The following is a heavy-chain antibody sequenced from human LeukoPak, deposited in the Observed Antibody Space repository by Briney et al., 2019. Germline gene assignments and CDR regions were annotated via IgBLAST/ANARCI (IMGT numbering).Heavy chain of an antibody. Sequence: GESLKISCQGSGYSFTRYWIGWVRQMPGKGLEWMGIIYPGDYDTRYSPSFQGQVAISADKSISTAYLQWSSLKASDTAMYYCARHPYYNFWSGYRNPDYWGQGTLVTVCS. CDR2: IYPGDYDT. D-gene: IGHD3-3*01. CDR3: ARHPYYNFWSGYRNPDY. CDR1: GYSFTRYW. J-gene: IGHJ4*02. V-gene: IGHV5-51*01.